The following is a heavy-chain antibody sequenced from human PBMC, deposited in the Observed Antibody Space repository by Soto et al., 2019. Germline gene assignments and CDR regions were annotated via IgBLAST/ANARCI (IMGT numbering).Heavy chain of an antibody. D-gene: IGHD3-10*01. CDR2: ISGSGGST. V-gene: IGHV3-23*01. CDR3: AKSKVGSPLDYYGMDV. Sequence: PGGSLRLSCAASGFTFNSYAMSWVRQAPGKGLEWVSAISGSGGSTYYADSVKGRFTISRDNSKNTLYLQMNSLRAEDTAVYYCAKSKVGSPLDYYGMDVWGQGTTVTVSS. CDR1: GFTFNSYA. J-gene: IGHJ6*02.